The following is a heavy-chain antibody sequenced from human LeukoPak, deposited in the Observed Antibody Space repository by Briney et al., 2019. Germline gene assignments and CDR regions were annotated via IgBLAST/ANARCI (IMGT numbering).Heavy chain of an antibody. Sequence: PGGSLRLSCAASGFTFSSYAMSWVRQAPGKGLEWVSAINGSGGSTYYADSVKGRFTISRDNSKNTLYLQMNSLRAEDTAVYYCAKCSSGWYGGDYWGQGTLVTVSS. D-gene: IGHD6-19*01. V-gene: IGHV3-23*01. CDR1: GFTFSSYA. CDR2: INGSGGST. J-gene: IGHJ4*02. CDR3: AKCSSGWYGGDY.